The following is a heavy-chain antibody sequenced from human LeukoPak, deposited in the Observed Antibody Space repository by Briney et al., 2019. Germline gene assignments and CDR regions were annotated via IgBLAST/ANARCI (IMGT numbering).Heavy chain of an antibody. Sequence: SETLSLTCTVSGGSISSYYWSWIRQPPGKGLEWIGYIYYSGSTTYNPSLKSRVTMSVDTSNNQFSLKLSSVTAADTAVHYCATIINITMIDNYYMDVWGKGTTVTVSS. CDR2: IYYSGST. J-gene: IGHJ6*03. CDR3: ATIINITMIDNYYMDV. V-gene: IGHV4-59*01. CDR1: GGSISSYY. D-gene: IGHD3-22*01.